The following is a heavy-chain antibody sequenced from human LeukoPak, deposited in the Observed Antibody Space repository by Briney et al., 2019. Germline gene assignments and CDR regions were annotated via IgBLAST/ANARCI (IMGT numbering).Heavy chain of an antibody. J-gene: IGHJ4*02. CDR2: ISAYNGNT. CDR3: ARDEVGGPIDY. CDR1: GYTFTSYG. Sequence: ASVKVSCKAAGYTFTSYGISWVRQAPGQGLEWMGWISAYNGNTNYAQKLQGRVTMTTDASTSTAYMELRSLRSGDTAVYYCARDEVGGPIDYWGQGTLVTVSS. D-gene: IGHD3-10*01. V-gene: IGHV1-18*01.